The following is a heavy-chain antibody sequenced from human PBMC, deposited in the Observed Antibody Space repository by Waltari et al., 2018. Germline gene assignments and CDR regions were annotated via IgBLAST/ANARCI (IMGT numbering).Heavy chain of an antibody. CDR2: IYSSGSS. V-gene: IGHV4-59*01. CDR3: ARVLRSAWGVWFDP. J-gene: IGHJ5*02. CDR1: GGSISSSY. Sequence: QVQLQESGPGLVKPSETLSLTCTVSGGSISSSYWSWIRPPPGKGIEWIGYIYSSGSSNYNPALKSRVTISVDTSKNQFSLKLNSVTAADTAVYYCARVLRSAWGVWFDPWGPGTLVIVSS. D-gene: IGHD3-16*01.